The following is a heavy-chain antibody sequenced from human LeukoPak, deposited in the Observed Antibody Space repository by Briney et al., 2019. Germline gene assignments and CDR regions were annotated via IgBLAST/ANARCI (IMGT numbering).Heavy chain of an antibody. Sequence: PGGSLRLSCEASGFTFSSYGMHWVRQAPGKGLEWVAFISYNGSNKYYADSVKGRFTISRDNSKNTLYLQMNSLRAEDTAVYYCAKIAGIRTPAFDYWGQGTLVTVSS. CDR2: ISYNGSNK. CDR1: GFTFSSYG. CDR3: AKIAGIRTPAFDY. D-gene: IGHD1/OR15-1a*01. J-gene: IGHJ4*02. V-gene: IGHV3-30*18.